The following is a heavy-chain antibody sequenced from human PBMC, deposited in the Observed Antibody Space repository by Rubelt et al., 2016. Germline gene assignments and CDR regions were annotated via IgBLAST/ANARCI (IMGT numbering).Heavy chain of an antibody. Sequence: EVQLVESGGGLVQPGRSLRLSCAASGFTFDDYAMHWVRQAPGKGLEWVSGISWNSGSIGYADSVKGRFTISRDNAKNSLYLQMNSLRAEDTALYYCAKIGGSYSKNFDCWGQGTLVTVSS. CDR2: ISWNSGSI. CDR3: AKIGGSYSKNFDC. V-gene: IGHV3-9*01. J-gene: IGHJ4*02. CDR1: GFTFDDYA. D-gene: IGHD1-26*01.